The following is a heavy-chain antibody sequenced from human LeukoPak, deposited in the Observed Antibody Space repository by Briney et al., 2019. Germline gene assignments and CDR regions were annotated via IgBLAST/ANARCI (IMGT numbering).Heavy chain of an antibody. CDR1: GVSISSYY. Sequence: SETLSLTCTVSGVSISSYYWSWIRQPPGKGLEWIGYIYYSGSTNYNPSLKSRVTISVDTSKNQFSLKLSSVTAADTAVYYCARAGGATHYFDYWGQGTLVTVSS. CDR2: IYYSGST. V-gene: IGHV4-59*01. CDR3: ARAGGATHYFDY. D-gene: IGHD1-26*01. J-gene: IGHJ4*02.